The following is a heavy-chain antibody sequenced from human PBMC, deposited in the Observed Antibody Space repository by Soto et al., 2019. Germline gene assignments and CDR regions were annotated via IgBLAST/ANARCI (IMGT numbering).Heavy chain of an antibody. CDR2: ISYDGSNK. V-gene: IGHV3-30-3*01. Sequence: QVQLVESGGGVVQPGRSLRLSCAASGFTFSSYAMHWVRQAPGKGLEWVAVISYDGSNKYYADSVKGRFTISRDNSKNTLYLQMNSLRAEDTAVYYCARGLSGNSGYCDYWGQGTLVTVSS. J-gene: IGHJ4*02. CDR1: GFTFSSYA. D-gene: IGHD3-22*01. CDR3: ARGLSGNSGYCDY.